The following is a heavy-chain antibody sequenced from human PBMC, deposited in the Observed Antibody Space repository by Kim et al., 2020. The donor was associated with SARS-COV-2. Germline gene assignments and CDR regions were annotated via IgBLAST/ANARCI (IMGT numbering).Heavy chain of an antibody. D-gene: IGHD1-1*01. V-gene: IGHV3-33*01. J-gene: IGHJ5*02. Sequence: SNEFYGGSVKGRFTNSRDNSNNMVCLQMNSLRAEDTAVYYCARGTQSFDPWGQGTMVTVSS. CDR2: SNE. CDR3: ARGTQSFDP.